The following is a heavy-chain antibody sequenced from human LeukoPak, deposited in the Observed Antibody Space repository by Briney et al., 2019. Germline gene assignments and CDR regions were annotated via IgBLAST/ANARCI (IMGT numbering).Heavy chain of an antibody. Sequence: GASVKVSCKASGYTFTSYAISWERQAPGQGLEWMGGIIPIFGTANYAQKFQGRVTITADESTSTAYMELSSLRSEDTAVYYCARDAGHYYDSRRYFDYWGQGTLVTVSS. CDR2: IIPIFGTA. CDR1: GYTFTSYA. V-gene: IGHV1-69*13. J-gene: IGHJ4*02. D-gene: IGHD3-22*01. CDR3: ARDAGHYYDSRRYFDY.